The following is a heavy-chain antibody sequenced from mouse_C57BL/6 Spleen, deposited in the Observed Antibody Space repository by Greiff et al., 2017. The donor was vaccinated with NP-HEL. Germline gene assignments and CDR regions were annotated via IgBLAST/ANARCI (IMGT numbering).Heavy chain of an antibody. CDR3: ARTHYDYDGGYAMDY. CDR2: IWTGGGT. D-gene: IGHD2-4*01. V-gene: IGHV2-9-1*01. J-gene: IGHJ4*01. Sequence: QVQLQQSGPGLVAPSQSLSITCTVSGFSLTSYAISWVRQPPGKGLEWLGVIWTGGGTNYNSALKSRLSISKDNSKSQVFLKMNSLQTDDTARYYCARTHYDYDGGYAMDYWGQGTSVTVSS. CDR1: GFSLTSYA.